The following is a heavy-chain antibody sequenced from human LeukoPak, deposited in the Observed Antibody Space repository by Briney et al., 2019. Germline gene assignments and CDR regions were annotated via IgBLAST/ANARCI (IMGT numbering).Heavy chain of an antibody. CDR2: IIPMLGKT. CDR1: GGTFDNYA. Sequence: AASVKVSCKASGGTFDNYAVSWVREAPGLGLEWMGRIIPMLGKTNSALKFQDRVTFTADKSTGTAYMELTHLRPDDTAVYFCARGLFGGFAAAPFDHWGQGTLVTVSP. D-gene: IGHD2-2*01. V-gene: IGHV1-69*04. CDR3: ARGLFGGFAAAPFDH. J-gene: IGHJ4*02.